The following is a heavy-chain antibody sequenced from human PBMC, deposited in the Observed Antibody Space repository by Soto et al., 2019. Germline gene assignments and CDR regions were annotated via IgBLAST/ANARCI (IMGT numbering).Heavy chain of an antibody. J-gene: IGHJ6*02. CDR3: TTGERITMVRGVIGYYYGMDV. V-gene: IGHV3-15*01. D-gene: IGHD3-10*01. CDR2: IKSKTDGGTT. CDR1: GFTFSSYS. Sequence: PGGSLRLSCAASGFTFSSYSMNWVRQAPGKGLEWVGRIKSKTDGGTTDYAAPVKGRFTISRDDSKNTLYLQMNSLKTEDTAVYYCTTGERITMVRGVIGYYYGMDVWGQGTTVTVSS.